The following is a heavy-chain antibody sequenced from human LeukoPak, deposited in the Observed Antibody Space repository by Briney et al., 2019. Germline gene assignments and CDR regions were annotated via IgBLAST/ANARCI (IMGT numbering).Heavy chain of an antibody. D-gene: IGHD5-24*01. CDR2: IIPSGHTT. Sequence: GGSLRLSCAASGFTFSNFWMSWVRQAPGKGLEWVSGIIPSGHTTYYADSVRGRFTISRDNSRNTLYLQMNSLRAEDTAVYYCAKDDRWLQFCCWGQGTLVTVSA. J-gene: IGHJ4*02. V-gene: IGHV3-23*01. CDR1: GFTFSNFW. CDR3: AKDDRWLQFCC.